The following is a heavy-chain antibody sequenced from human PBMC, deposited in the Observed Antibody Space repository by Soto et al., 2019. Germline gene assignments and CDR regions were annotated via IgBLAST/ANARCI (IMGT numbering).Heavy chain of an antibody. V-gene: IGHV1-8*01. CDR3: ARITGTTRGAFDI. CDR2: MNPNSGNT. J-gene: IGHJ3*02. D-gene: IGHD1-7*01. Sequence: ASVKVSCKASGYTFTSYDINWVRQATGQGLEWMGWMNPNSGNTDYAQKFQGRVTMTRNTSISTAYMELSSLRSEDTAVYYCARITGTTRGAFDIWGQGTMVTVSS. CDR1: GYTFTSYD.